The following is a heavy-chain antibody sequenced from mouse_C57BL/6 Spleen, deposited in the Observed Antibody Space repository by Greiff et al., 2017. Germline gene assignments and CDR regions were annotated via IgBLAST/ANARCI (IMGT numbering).Heavy chain of an antibody. CDR2: IRSKSDNYAT. V-gene: IGHV6-3*01. CDR1: GFTFSNYW. Sequence: VMLVESGGGLVQPGGSMKLSCVASGFTFSNYWMNWVRQSPEKGLEWVAQIRSKSDNYATHYAESVKGRFTISRDDSKSSVYLQMNNLRAEDTGIYYCTGRVYYSNHYWYFDVWGTGTTVTVSS. D-gene: IGHD2-5*01. CDR3: TGRVYYSNHYWYFDV. J-gene: IGHJ1*03.